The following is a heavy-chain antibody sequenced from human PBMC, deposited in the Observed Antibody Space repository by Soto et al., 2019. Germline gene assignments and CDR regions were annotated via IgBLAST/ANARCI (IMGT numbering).Heavy chain of an antibody. CDR2: ISSSSSNI. CDR3: LNLLCSSWSADY. CDR1: GFTFSDYA. D-gene: IGHD6-13*01. V-gene: IGHV3-48*01. Sequence: EVQLVESGGDLVQPGGSLRLSCAVSGFTFSDYAMNWVRQAPGKGLEWVSYISSSSSNIYYADSVKGRFTISRDNAKNSLYLQMNSLSVEDTAVYYCLNLLCSSWSADYWGQGTLVTVSS. J-gene: IGHJ4*02.